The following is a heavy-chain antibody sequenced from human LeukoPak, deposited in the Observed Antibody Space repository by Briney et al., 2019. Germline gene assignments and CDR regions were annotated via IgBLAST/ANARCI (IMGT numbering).Heavy chain of an antibody. CDR1: GFTSDDYA. Sequence: QAGGSLRLSCAASGFTSDDYAMHWVRQAPGKGLEWVSLINWDGGSTYYADSVKGRFTISRDNSKNSLYLQMNSLGAEDTALYYCTATRDKYVWGSYLSDHWGQGTLVTVSS. D-gene: IGHD3-16*02. J-gene: IGHJ4*02. CDR2: INWDGGST. V-gene: IGHV3-43D*04. CDR3: TATRDKYVWGSYLSDH.